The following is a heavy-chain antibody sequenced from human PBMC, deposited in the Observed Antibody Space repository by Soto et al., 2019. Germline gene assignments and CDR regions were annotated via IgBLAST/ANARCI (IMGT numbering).Heavy chain of an antibody. CDR3: ARDLAAAGDTFDY. V-gene: IGHV1-69*05. CDR2: IIPIFGTA. Sequence: QVQLVQSGAEVKKPGSSVKVSCKASGGTFSSYAISWVRQAPGQGLEWMGGIIPIFGTANYAQKFQGRVTXTXDXXTSTAYMELGSLRSEDTAVYYCARDLAAAGDTFDYWGQGTLVTVSS. CDR1: GGTFSSYA. D-gene: IGHD6-13*01. J-gene: IGHJ4*02.